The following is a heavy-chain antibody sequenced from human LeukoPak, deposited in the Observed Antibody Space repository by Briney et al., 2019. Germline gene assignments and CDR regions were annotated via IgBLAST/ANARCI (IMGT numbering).Heavy chain of an antibody. D-gene: IGHD2-2*01. CDR2: INPNSGGT. CDR1: GYTFTGYY. J-gene: IGHJ6*02. Sequence: ASVKVSCKASGYTFTGYYMHWVRQAPGQGLEWMGWINPNSGGTNYAQKFQGRVTMTRDTSISTAYMELSRLRSDDTAVYYCARDLRKLLAVPAAPYSPYYYYYYYGMDVWGQGTTVTVSS. CDR3: ARDLRKLLAVPAAPYSPYYYYYYYGMDV. V-gene: IGHV1-2*02.